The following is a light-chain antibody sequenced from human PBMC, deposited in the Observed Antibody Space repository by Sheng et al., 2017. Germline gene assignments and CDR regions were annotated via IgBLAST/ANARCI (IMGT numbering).Light chain of an antibody. CDR2: SAS. CDR1: QGISIW. CDR3: QQSNSFPWT. J-gene: IGKJ1*01. Sequence: DIQMTQSPSSVSAFVGDRVTITCRASQGISIWLAWYQQKPGKAPNLLINSASTLQSGVPSRFIGSGSGTDFTLTITSLEPEDFAIYYCQQSNSFPWTFGQGTKVEI. V-gene: IGKV1-12*01.